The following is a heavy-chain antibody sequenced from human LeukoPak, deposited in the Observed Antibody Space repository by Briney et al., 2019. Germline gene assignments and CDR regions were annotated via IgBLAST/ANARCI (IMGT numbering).Heavy chain of an antibody. CDR2: INTKSGGT. Sequence: GASVKVSCKASGYTFTVYYMHWVRQAPGQGPEWMGWINTKSGGTKYAQKFQGRVTMTRDTSINTAYMELSSLTFDDTAVYYCATLWFGEQYYFDYWGQGTLVTVSS. D-gene: IGHD3-10*01. J-gene: IGHJ4*02. CDR1: GYTFTVYY. CDR3: ATLWFGEQYYFDY. V-gene: IGHV1-2*02.